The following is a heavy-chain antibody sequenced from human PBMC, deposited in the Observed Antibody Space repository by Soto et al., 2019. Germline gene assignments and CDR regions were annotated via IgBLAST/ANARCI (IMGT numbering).Heavy chain of an antibody. V-gene: IGHV4-38-2*02. Sequence: SETLSLTCVVSSYSISSGFFWAWIRQPPGKGLEWVGSIYHTGDTHYNPSLRSQVSMSVDTSKNHFSLRLTYLTAADTAVYFCAKDTNSLDLWGQGILVTVS. CDR3: AKDTNSLDL. J-gene: IGHJ5*02. CDR1: SYSISSGFF. CDR2: IYHTGDT. D-gene: IGHD2-8*01.